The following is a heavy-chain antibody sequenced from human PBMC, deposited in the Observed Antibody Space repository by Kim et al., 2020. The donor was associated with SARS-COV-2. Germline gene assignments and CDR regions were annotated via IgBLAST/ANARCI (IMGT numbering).Heavy chain of an antibody. J-gene: IGHJ6*03. CDR1: GGTISTSG. D-gene: IGHD2-2*01. V-gene: IGHV3-74*01. CDR3: VRPSSTSCPCYYMDV. Sequence: GGSLRLSWAVSGGTISTSGSCWVCQAPGKGLVWVSRVISEGSRPDDEQYVKGRLTIAIDNAKNMLYLQMNSLRAEDTAVYYCVRPSSTSCPCYYMDVWGAGPTVTVSS. CDR2: VISEGSRP.